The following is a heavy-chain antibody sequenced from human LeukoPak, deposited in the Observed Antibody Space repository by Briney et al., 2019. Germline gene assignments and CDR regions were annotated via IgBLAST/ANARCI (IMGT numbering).Heavy chain of an antibody. Sequence: GGSLRLSCAASGFTFSSYGMHWVRQAPGKGLEWVAVISYDGSNKYYADSVKGRFTISRDNSKNTLYLQMNSLRAEDTAVYYCARARRGYSSSWYLAHEYYYYYYGMDVWGQGTTVTVSS. D-gene: IGHD6-13*01. J-gene: IGHJ6*02. CDR3: ARARRGYSSSWYLAHEYYYYYYGMDV. CDR1: GFTFSSYG. V-gene: IGHV3-30*03. CDR2: ISYDGSNK.